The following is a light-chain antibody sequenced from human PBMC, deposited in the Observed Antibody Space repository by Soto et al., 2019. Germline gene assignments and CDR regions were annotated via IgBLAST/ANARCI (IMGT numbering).Light chain of an antibody. J-gene: IGKJ1*01. CDR1: QSISIW. Sequence: DIQMTQSPSTLSASVGDRVTITCRASQSISIWLAWYQQKPGKAPKILIYKASSLESGVPSRFSGSGSGTEFTLTINNLQPEDFASYFCLQVYSFPRTFGLGTKVDIK. V-gene: IGKV1-5*03. CDR3: LQVYSFPRT. CDR2: KAS.